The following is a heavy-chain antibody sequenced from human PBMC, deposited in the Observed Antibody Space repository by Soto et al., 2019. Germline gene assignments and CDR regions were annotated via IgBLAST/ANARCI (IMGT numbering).Heavy chain of an antibody. J-gene: IGHJ5*02. CDR2: IYYSGST. V-gene: IGHV4-59*05. CDR1: GSSISSSY. Sequence: PSETLSLTCTVSGSSISSSYWSWIRQPPGKGLEWIGSIYYSGSTYYNPSLKSRVTISVDTSKNQFSLKLSSVTAADTAVYYCARPGYYDILTGYPNWFDPWGQGTLVTVSS. D-gene: IGHD3-9*01. CDR3: ARPGYYDILTGYPNWFDP.